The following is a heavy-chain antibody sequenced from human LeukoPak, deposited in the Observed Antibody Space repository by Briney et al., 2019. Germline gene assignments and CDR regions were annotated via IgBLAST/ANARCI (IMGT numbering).Heavy chain of an antibody. Sequence: ASVTVSCTASGYTFTTYAMIWVRQAPGQGLEWMGWINTNTGNPTYAQGFTGRFVFSLDTSVSTAYLQISGLKAEDTAVYYCATGLGMAASGTPFGYWGQGTLVTVSS. CDR3: ATGLGMAASGTPFGY. D-gene: IGHD6-13*01. V-gene: IGHV7-4-1*02. CDR1: GYTFTTYA. J-gene: IGHJ4*02. CDR2: INTNTGNP.